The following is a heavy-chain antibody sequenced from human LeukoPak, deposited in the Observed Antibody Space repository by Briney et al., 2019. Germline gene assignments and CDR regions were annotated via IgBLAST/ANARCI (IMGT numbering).Heavy chain of an antibody. CDR1: GGSISSSSYY. J-gene: IGHJ4*02. D-gene: IGHD6-13*01. CDR2: IYYSGST. V-gene: IGHV4-39*02. CDR3: ARDLRGSSSWSPIYFDY. Sequence: SETLSLTCTVSGGSISSSSYYWGWLRQPPGKGLEWIGSIYYSGSTYYNPSLKSRVTISVDTSKNQFSLKLSSVTAADTAVYYCARDLRGSSSWSPIYFDYWGQGTLVTVSS.